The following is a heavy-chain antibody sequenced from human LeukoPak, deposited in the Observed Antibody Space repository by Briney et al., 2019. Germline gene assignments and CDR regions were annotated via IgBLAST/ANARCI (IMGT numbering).Heavy chain of an antibody. D-gene: IGHD5-18*01. CDR3: AREGYSYGFDY. CDR1: GFTVSSNY. CDR2: IYSGGST. Sequence: GGSLRLSCAASGFTVSSNYMSWVRQAPGKELEWVSVIYSGGSTYYADSVKGRFTISRDNSKNTLYLQMNSLRAEDTAVYYCAREGYSYGFDYWGQGTLVTVSS. J-gene: IGHJ4*02. V-gene: IGHV3-53*01.